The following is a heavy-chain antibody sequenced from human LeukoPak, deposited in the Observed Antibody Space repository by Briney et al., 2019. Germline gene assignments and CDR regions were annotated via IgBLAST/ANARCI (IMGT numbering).Heavy chain of an antibody. CDR2: IYTSGST. CDR1: GGSTSSYY. J-gene: IGHJ4*02. V-gene: IGHV4-4*07. CDR3: ARDQDSSGWSGYYFDY. D-gene: IGHD6-19*01. Sequence: PSETLSLTCTVSGGSTSSYYWSWIRQPAGKGLEWIGRIYTSGSTNYNPSLKSRVTMSVDTSKNQFSLKLSSVTAADTAVYYCARDQDSSGWSGYYFDYWGQGTLVTVSS.